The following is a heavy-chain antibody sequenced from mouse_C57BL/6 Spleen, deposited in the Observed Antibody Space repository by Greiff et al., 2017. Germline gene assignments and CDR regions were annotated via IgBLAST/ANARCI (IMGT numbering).Heavy chain of an antibody. D-gene: IGHD3-3*01. J-gene: IGHJ2*01. Sequence: EVQLVESEGGLVQPGSSMKLSCTASGFTFSDYYMAWVRQVPEKGLEWVANINYDGSSTYYLDSLKSRFIISRDNAKNILYLQMSSLKSEDTATYYCARERLFHFDYWGQGTTLTVSS. CDR3: ARERLFHFDY. V-gene: IGHV5-16*01. CDR1: GFTFSDYY. CDR2: INYDGSST.